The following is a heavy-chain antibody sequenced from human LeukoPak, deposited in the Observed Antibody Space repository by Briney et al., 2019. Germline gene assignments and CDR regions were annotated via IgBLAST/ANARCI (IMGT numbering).Heavy chain of an antibody. Sequence: PGASLRLSCAASGFTFSSYAMSWVRQAPGKGLEWVSATSGSGGSTYYADSVKGRFTISRDNSKNTLYLQMDSLRAEVTAVYYCAKVLAVAGSEDYWGRGTLVTVSS. CDR2: TSGSGGST. CDR3: AKVLAVAGSEDY. J-gene: IGHJ4*02. V-gene: IGHV3-23*01. D-gene: IGHD6-19*01. CDR1: GFTFSSYA.